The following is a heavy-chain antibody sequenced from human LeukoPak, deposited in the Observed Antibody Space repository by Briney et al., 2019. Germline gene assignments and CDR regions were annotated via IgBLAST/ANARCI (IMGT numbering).Heavy chain of an antibody. CDR3: ARDLTTVTKGLDV. Sequence: PSETLSLTCSVSAGSISDFHWGWIRQTPGKGLEWIGHVHSSGSTNYNPSLKSRLTMSVDTSKNQVFLKLNSVTAADTAVYYCARDLTTVTKGLDVWGQGTTIIVSS. V-gene: IGHV4-59*01. D-gene: IGHD4-17*01. J-gene: IGHJ6*02. CDR1: AGSISDFH. CDR2: VHSSGST.